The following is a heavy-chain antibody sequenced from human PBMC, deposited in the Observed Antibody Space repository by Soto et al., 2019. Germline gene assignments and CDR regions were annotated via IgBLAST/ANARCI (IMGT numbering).Heavy chain of an antibody. CDR2: ISSSGNTI. J-gene: IGHJ4*02. CDR3: ARVTHYFDY. CDR1: GFTFSDYS. Sequence: QEQLVESGGGLVKPGGSLRPSCAASGFTFSDYSMSGIRQAPGKGLEWVSYISSSGNTIHYADSVKGRFTISRDNAKNSLFLQMNSLRVEDTAVYYCARVTHYFDYWGQGTLVAVSS. V-gene: IGHV3-11*01.